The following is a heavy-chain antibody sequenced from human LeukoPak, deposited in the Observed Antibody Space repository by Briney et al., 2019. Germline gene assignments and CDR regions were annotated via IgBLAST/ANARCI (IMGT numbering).Heavy chain of an antibody. CDR3: VRGSPYYYDSSGFYYFDN. CDR2: ITSSSTYT. J-gene: IGHJ4*02. CDR1: GFTFSGSN. V-gene: IGHV3-21*01. D-gene: IGHD3-22*01. Sequence: PGGSLTLSCTASGFTFSGSNMKWVRQAPGKGLEWVSSITSSSTYTYYADSVKGRFTISRDNAKNSLSLQMNSLRAEDTAVYYCVRGSPYYYDSSGFYYFDNWGQGTLVTVAS.